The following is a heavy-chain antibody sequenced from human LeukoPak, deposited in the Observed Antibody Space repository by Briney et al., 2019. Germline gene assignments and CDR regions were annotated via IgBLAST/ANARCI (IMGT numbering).Heavy chain of an antibody. D-gene: IGHD5-18*01. CDR1: GGSFSGYY. Sequence: SETLSLTCAVYGGSFSGYYWSWLRQPPGKGLEWIGEINHSGSTNYNPSLKSRVTISVDTSKNQFSLKLSSVTAADTAVYYCATRRYSYGGFDYWGQGTLVTVSS. CDR2: INHSGST. J-gene: IGHJ4*02. CDR3: ATRRYSYGGFDY. V-gene: IGHV4-34*01.